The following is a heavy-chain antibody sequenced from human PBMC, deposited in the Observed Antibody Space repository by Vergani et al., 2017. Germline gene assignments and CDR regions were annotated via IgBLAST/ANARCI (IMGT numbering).Heavy chain of an antibody. Sequence: QVQLVQSGAEVKKPGSSVKVSCKASGGTFSSYTISWVRQAPGQGLEWMGRIIPILGIANYAQKFQGRVTITADKSTSTAYMELSSLRSEDTAVYYCASPYYPTMAAHYDILTGYYPWGEFGSDAFDIWGQGTMVTVSS. CDR1: GGTFSSYT. CDR2: IIPILGIA. J-gene: IGHJ3*02. D-gene: IGHD3-9*01. V-gene: IGHV1-69*02. CDR3: ASPYYPTMAAHYDILTGYYPWGEFGSDAFDI.